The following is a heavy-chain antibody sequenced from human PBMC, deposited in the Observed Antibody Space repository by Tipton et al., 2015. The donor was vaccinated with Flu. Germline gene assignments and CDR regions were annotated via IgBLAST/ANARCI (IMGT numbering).Heavy chain of an antibody. CDR2: ISAYNGNT. CDR1: GYTFTSYG. D-gene: IGHD3-10*01. V-gene: IGHV1-18*01. J-gene: IGHJ3*02. Sequence: QLVQSGAEVKKPGASVKVSFKASGYTFTSYGISWVRQAPGQGLEWMGWISAYNGNTNYAQKLQGRVTMTTDTSTSTAYMELRSLRSDDTAVYYCARDLTMVRGVINHDAFDIWGQGTMVTVSS. CDR3: ARDLTMVRGVINHDAFDI.